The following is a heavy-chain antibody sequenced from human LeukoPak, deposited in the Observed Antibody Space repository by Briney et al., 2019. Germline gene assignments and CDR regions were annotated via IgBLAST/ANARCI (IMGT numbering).Heavy chain of an antibody. Sequence: SETLCLTCTVSGGSIRSSSYYWGCIRQPPGKGLEWIGSIYYSGSTYYNASLKSRGTISVDTSKNQFSLKLNSVTAADTAVYFCVRQVVAVAGTGYFDYWGQGTLVTVSS. CDR3: VRQVVAVAGTGYFDY. J-gene: IGHJ4*03. V-gene: IGHV4-39*01. CDR2: IYYSGST. D-gene: IGHD6-19*01. CDR1: GGSIRSSSYY.